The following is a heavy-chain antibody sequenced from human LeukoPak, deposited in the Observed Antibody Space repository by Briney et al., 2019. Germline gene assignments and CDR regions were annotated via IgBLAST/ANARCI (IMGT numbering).Heavy chain of an antibody. D-gene: IGHD3-10*02. J-gene: IGHJ6*04. V-gene: IGHV3-48*03. CDR3: AELGITMIGGV. Sequence: GGSLRLSCAASGFTFSSYAMSWVRQAPGKGLEWVSYISSSGSTIYYTDSVKGRFTISRDNAKNSLYLQMNSLRAEDTAVYYCAELGITMIGGVWGKGTTVTISS. CDR2: ISSSGSTI. CDR1: GFTFSSYA.